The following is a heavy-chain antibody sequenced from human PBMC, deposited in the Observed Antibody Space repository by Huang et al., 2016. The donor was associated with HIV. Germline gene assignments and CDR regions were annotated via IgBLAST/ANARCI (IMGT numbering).Heavy chain of an antibody. CDR3: AREFCGGDCFRSRDAFDI. CDR2: IHNGGNT. V-gene: IGHV3-53*01. Sequence: EVQLVESGGGLIQPGGSLRLSCAVSGFTVSSNYMSWVRQAPGEGLEWVPVIHNGGNTYYADSVKGRFAISRDNFKNTLYLQMNSLRAEDTAVYYCAREFCGGDCFRSRDAFDIWGQGTMVTVAS. D-gene: IGHD2-21*02. J-gene: IGHJ3*02. CDR1: GFTVSSNY.